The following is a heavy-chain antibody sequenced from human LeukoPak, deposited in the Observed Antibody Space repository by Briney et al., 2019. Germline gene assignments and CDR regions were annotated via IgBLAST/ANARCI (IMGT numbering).Heavy chain of an antibody. CDR1: GFTFSTYG. V-gene: IGHV3-30*18. CDR3: AEDWIQVTMLGWFDP. J-gene: IGHJ5*02. CDR2: ITYDGSNT. Sequence: PGGSPRLSCAASGFTFSTYGMHWVRQAPGKGLEWVAVITYDGSNTYYADSVKGRFTISRDNSKNTLYLQMNSLRAEDTAVYYCAEDWIQVTMLGWFDPWGQGTLVTVSS. D-gene: IGHD5-18*01.